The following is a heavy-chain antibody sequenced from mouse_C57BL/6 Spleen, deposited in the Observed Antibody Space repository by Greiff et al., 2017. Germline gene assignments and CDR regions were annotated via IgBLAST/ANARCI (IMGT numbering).Heavy chain of an antibody. CDR2: IYPGDGDT. J-gene: IGHJ2*01. V-gene: IGHV1-82*01. CDR3: ARAAQAMGY. CDR1: GYAFSSSW. D-gene: IGHD3-2*02. Sequence: QVQLQQSGPELVKPGASVKISCKASGYAFSSSWMNWVKQRPGKGLEWIGRIYPGDGDTNYNGKFKGKATLTADKSSSTAYMQLSSLTSEDSAVYYCARAAQAMGYWGQGTTLTVSS.